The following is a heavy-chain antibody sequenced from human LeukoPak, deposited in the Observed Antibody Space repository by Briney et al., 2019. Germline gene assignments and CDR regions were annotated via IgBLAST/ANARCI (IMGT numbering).Heavy chain of an antibody. CDR1: GGSFSGYY. CDR3: ARGYDIVVVPAAMRDAFDI. J-gene: IGHJ3*02. CDR2: INHSGST. V-gene: IGHV4-34*01. D-gene: IGHD2-2*01. Sequence: KPSETLTLTCAVYGGSFSGYYWSWIRQPPGKGLEWIGEINHSGSTNYNPSLKSRVTISVDTSKNQFSLKLSSVTAADTAVYYCARGYDIVVVPAAMRDAFDIWGQGTMVTVSS.